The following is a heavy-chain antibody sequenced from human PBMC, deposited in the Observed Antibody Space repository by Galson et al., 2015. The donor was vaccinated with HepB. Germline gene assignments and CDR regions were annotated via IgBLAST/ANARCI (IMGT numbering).Heavy chain of an antibody. CDR2: IKQDGSEK. J-gene: IGHJ6*02. CDR3: ARSREWTVVTLFDYYYYGMDV. D-gene: IGHD4-23*01. CDR1: GFTFSSYW. V-gene: IGHV3-7*03. Sequence: SLRLSCAASGFTFSSYWMSWVRQAPGKGLEWVANIKQDGSEKYYVDSVKGRFTISRDNAKNSLYLQMNSLRAEDTAVYYCARSREWTVVTLFDYYYYGMDVWGQGTTVTVSS.